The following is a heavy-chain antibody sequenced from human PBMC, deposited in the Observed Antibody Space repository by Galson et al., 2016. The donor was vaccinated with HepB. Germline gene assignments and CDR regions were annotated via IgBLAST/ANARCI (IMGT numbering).Heavy chain of an antibody. V-gene: IGHV3-48*01. J-gene: IGHJ6*02. D-gene: IGHD3-10*01. CDR1: GFRFSDYN. Sequence: SLRLSCAAPGFRFSDYNMNWVRQAPGRGLEWVAYISASGGTIYYADSVKGRFTISRDNANNSLSLRMNSLRAEDTAFYYCARPYTYYFGSGSYFDVLHYGMDVWGQGTTVTVSS. CDR2: ISASGGTI. CDR3: ARPYTYYFGSGSYFDVLHYGMDV.